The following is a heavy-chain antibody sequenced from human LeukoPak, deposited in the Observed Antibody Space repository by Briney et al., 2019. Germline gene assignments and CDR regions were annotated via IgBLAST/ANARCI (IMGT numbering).Heavy chain of an antibody. J-gene: IGHJ5*02. CDR2: INPNSGGT. Sequence: ASVKVSCKASGYTFTGYYMHWVRQAPGQGLEWMGWINPNSGGTNYAQKFQGRVTVTRDTSISTAYMELSRLRSDDTAVYYCAREHDSSGYYYVNWFDPWGQGTLVTVSS. CDR1: GYTFTGYY. D-gene: IGHD3-22*01. V-gene: IGHV1-2*02. CDR3: AREHDSSGYYYVNWFDP.